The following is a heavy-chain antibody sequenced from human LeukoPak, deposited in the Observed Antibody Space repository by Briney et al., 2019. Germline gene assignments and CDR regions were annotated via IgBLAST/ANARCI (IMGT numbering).Heavy chain of an antibody. J-gene: IGHJ6*03. V-gene: IGHV1-2*02. CDR3: ARGSGFQYRGITTNYYMDV. Sequence: ASVKVSCKASGYTFNGYYIHWVRQAPGQGLEWMGWIDPKSGGTSFAQKFQGSVTMTRDTSISTAYIELSRLKYDDTAVYYCARGSGFQYRGITTNYYMDVWGKGTTVTVSS. CDR1: GYTFNGYY. CDR2: IDPKSGGT. D-gene: IGHD3-22*01.